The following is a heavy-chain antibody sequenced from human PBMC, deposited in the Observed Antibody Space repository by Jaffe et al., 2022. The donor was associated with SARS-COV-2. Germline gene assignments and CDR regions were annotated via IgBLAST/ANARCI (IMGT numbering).Heavy chain of an antibody. V-gene: IGHV3-30*04. D-gene: IGHD6-13*01. CDR2: ISYDGSNK. CDR1: GFTFSSYA. Sequence: QVQLVESGGGVVQPGRSLRLSCAASGFTFSSYAMHWVRQAPGKGLEWVAVISYDGSNKYYADSVKGRFTISRDNSKNTLYLQMNSLRAEDTAVYYCARVGRLAAAGYCDYWGQGTLVTVSS. J-gene: IGHJ4*02. CDR3: ARVGRLAAAGYCDY.